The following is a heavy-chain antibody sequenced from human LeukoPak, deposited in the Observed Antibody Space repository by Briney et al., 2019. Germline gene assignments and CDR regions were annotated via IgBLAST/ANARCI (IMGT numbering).Heavy chain of an antibody. CDR3: ARDPREGYFDY. D-gene: IGHD1-26*01. V-gene: IGHV3-30*04. Sequence: GGSLRLSCAASGFTLSNYAMHCVRQAPGKGLEWVAVISYDGSNKFYADSVKGRFTISRDNAKNSLYLQMNSLRAEDTALYYCARDPREGYFDYWGQGTLVTVSS. CDR2: ISYDGSNK. CDR1: GFTLSNYA. J-gene: IGHJ4*02.